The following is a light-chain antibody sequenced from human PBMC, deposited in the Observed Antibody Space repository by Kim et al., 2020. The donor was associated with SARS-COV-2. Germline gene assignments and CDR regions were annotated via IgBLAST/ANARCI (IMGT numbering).Light chain of an antibody. J-gene: IGKJ1*01. Sequence: EIVLTQSPGTLSLSPGERATLSCRASQSVSSNYLAWYQQKPGQAPRLLIYGASSRPTGIPDRFSGSGSGTDFTLTITRLEPEDFAVYYCQQYSSSPATFGQGTKL. CDR3: QQYSSSPAT. CDR1: QSVSSNY. V-gene: IGKV3-20*01. CDR2: GAS.